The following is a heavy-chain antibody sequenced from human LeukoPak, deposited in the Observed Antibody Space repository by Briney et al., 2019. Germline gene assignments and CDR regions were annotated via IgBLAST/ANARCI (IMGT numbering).Heavy chain of an antibody. Sequence: KPSETLSLTCTVSGGSISSYYCSWIRQPPGKGLEWIGYTYYSGSTNYNPSLKSRVTISVDASKNQFSLKLSSVTAADTAVYDCARDVGNFNWFDPWGQGTLVTVSS. V-gene: IGHV4-59*01. CDR1: GGSISSYY. J-gene: IGHJ5*02. CDR2: TYYSGST. CDR3: ARDVGNFNWFDP. D-gene: IGHD4-23*01.